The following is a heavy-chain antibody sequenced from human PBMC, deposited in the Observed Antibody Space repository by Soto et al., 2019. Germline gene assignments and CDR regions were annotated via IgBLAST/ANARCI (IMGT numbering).Heavy chain of an antibody. V-gene: IGHV3-21*06. CDR2: ISSTTNYI. J-gene: IGHJ4*02. Sequence: GGSLRLSCAAAGFTFTRYSMNWVRQAPGKGLEWVSSISSTTNYIYYGDSMKGRFTISRDNAKNSLYLEMNSLRAEDTAVYYCARESEDLTSNFDYWGQGTLVTVSS. CDR3: ARESEDLTSNFDY. CDR1: GFTFTRYS.